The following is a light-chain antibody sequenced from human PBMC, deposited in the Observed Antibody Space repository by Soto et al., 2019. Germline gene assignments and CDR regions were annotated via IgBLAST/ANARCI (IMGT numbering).Light chain of an antibody. CDR3: SSSTTTTALVV. CDR2: DVS. CDR1: SSDIGGYNY. J-gene: IGLJ3*02. V-gene: IGLV2-14*01. Sequence: QSALTQPASVSGSPGQSITISCTGTSSDIGGYNYVSWYQQHPGKAPKLMIYDVSHRPSGVSNRFSGSKSGNTASLTISGLQAEDEADYYCSSSTTTTALVVFGGGTQLTVL.